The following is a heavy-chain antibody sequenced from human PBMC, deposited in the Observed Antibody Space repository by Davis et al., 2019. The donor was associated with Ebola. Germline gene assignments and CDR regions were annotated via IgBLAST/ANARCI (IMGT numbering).Heavy chain of an antibody. V-gene: IGHV4-39*07. Sequence: MPSETLSLTCTVSGGSISSSSYYWGWIRQPPGKGLEWIGSIYYSGSTYYNPSLKSRVTISVDTSKNQFSLKLSSVTAADTAAYYCARESFYGDYFYYFDYWGQGTLVTVSS. J-gene: IGHJ4*02. CDR2: IYYSGST. CDR3: ARESFYGDYFYYFDY. D-gene: IGHD4-17*01. CDR1: GGSISSSSYY.